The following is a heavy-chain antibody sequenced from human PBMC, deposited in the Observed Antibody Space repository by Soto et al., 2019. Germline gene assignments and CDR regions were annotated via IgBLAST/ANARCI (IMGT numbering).Heavy chain of an antibody. CDR2: ISSSSSYI. Sequence: GGSLRLSCAASGFTFSSYSMNWVRQAPGKGLEWVSSISSSSSYIYYADSVKGRFTISRDNAKNSLYLQMNSLRADDTAVYYCTREAATAAAEPWGQGTLVTVSS. J-gene: IGHJ5*02. CDR1: GFTFSSYS. V-gene: IGHV3-21*01. CDR3: TREAATAAAEP. D-gene: IGHD6-13*01.